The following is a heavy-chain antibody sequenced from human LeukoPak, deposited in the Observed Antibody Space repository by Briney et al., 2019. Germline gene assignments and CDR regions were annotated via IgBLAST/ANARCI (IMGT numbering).Heavy chain of an antibody. J-gene: IGHJ4*02. D-gene: IGHD6-19*01. CDR1: GGSFSGYY. CDR2: INHSGST. CDR3: ARASGYSSGWSYLSGYHFDY. Sequence: SETLSLTCAVYGGSFSGYYWSWLRQPPGKGLEWIGEINHSGSTNYNPSLKSRVTISVDTSKNQFSLKLSSVTAADTAVYYCARASGYSSGWSYLSGYHFDYWGQGTLVTVSS. V-gene: IGHV4-34*01.